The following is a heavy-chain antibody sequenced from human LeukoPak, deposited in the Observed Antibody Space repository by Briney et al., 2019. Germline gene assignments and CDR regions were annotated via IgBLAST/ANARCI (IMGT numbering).Heavy chain of an antibody. CDR1: GFTFSRYW. J-gene: IGHJ6*04. V-gene: IGHV3-74*01. D-gene: IGHD3-10*01. CDR3: ARDRYYIPDV. Sequence: PGGSLRLSCAASGFTFSRYWMHWVRQAPGKGLVWVSHIDNVGSSTSYADSVKGRFTISRDNAKNMVYLQMNSLRPEDTAVYYCARDRYYIPDVWGKGTTVTVSS. CDR2: IDNVGSST.